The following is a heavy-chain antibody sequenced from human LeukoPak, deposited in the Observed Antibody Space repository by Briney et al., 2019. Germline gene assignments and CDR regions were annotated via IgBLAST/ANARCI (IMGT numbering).Heavy chain of an antibody. V-gene: IGHV3-23*01. CDR3: ARHPEPGYCSSTSCHESYFDY. Sequence: GGSLRLSCAASGFTFSSCAMSWVRQAPGKGLEWVSAISGSGGRPYYADSVKGRFTISRDNSKNTLYLQMNSLRAEDTAVYYCARHPEPGYCSSTSCHESYFDYWGQGALVTVSS. CDR1: GFTFSSCA. J-gene: IGHJ4*02. CDR2: ISGSGGRP. D-gene: IGHD2-2*01.